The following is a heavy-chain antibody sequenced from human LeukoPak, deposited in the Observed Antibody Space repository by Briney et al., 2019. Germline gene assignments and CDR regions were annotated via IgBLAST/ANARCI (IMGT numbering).Heavy chain of an antibody. V-gene: IGHV3-21*01. CDR1: GFTFSSYS. Sequence: KSGGSLRLSCAASGFTFSSYSMNWVRQAPGKGLEWVSSISSSSSYIYYADSMKGRFTISRDNAKNSLYLQMNSLRAEDTAVYYCARTGHYYYDSSSYYASDAFDIWGQGTMVTVSS. J-gene: IGHJ3*02. CDR3: ARTGHYYYDSSSYYASDAFDI. D-gene: IGHD3-22*01. CDR2: ISSSSSYI.